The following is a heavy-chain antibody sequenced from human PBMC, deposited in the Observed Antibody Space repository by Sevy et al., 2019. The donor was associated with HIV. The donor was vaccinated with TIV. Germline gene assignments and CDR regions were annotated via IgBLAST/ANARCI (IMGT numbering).Heavy chain of an antibody. Sequence: GGSLRLSCGASGFTFSSYDMHWVRQAAGKGLEWVSGIGSGGDAYYPGSVKGRFTISRENAKNSLYLKMNSVGAGATAVYYCARSGGYSDYGMDVWGQGTTVTVSS. D-gene: IGHD5-12*01. CDR2: IGSGGDA. CDR3: ARSGGYSDYGMDV. V-gene: IGHV3-13*01. J-gene: IGHJ6*02. CDR1: GFTFSSYD.